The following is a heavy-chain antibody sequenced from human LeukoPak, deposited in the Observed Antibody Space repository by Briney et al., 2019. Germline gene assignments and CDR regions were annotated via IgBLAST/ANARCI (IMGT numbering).Heavy chain of an antibody. CDR2: IYYSGST. D-gene: IGHD6-6*01. V-gene: IGHV4-39*01. CDR1: GGSISSSSYY. J-gene: IGHJ4*02. Sequence: PSETLSLTCTVSGGSISSSSYYWGWIRQPPGKGLEWIGSIYYSGSTYYNPSLKSRVTISVDTSKNQFSLKLSSVTAADTAVYYCARHGGIAARLGYFDYWGQGTLVTVSS. CDR3: ARHGGIAARLGYFDY.